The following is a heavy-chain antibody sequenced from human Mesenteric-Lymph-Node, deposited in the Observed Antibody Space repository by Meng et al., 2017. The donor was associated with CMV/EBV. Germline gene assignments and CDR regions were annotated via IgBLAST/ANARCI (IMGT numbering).Heavy chain of an antibody. CDR3: ATNSGRYGCFDP. CDR2: MYHSGST. V-gene: IGHV4-4*02. J-gene: IGHJ5*02. Sequence: CRASVGSLRRTSGCGWVHQAPGKGLAWIGEMYHSGSTKYNPSLNIRVTISVDKSKNNFSLKLKALTAADTAGYYCATNSGRYGCFDPGGQGALVTVSS. CDR1: VGSLRRTSG. D-gene: IGHD3-16*01.